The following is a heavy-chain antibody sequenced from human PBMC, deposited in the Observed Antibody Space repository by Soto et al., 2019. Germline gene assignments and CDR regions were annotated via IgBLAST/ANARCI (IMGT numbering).Heavy chain of an antibody. V-gene: IGHV1-18*01. CDR2: INAYSGDR. D-gene: IGHD4-17*01. J-gene: IGHJ4*02. CDR1: GYTFPSST. Sequence: QGALVQSGAEVKKPGASVKVSCKASGYTFPSSTISWLRQAPGQGLEWLGWINAYSGDRKFAQRFQGRVTMTTDTSTSTAYLELTSLTSDDTAIYYCASANYGDSDYWGQGTLLTVSS. CDR3: ASANYGDSDY.